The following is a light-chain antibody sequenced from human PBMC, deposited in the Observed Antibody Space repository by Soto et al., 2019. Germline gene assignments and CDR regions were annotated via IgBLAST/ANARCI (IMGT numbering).Light chain of an antibody. CDR2: GAS. V-gene: IGKV3-20*01. J-gene: IGKJ5*01. Sequence: DIVLTHAPGTLSFSPGERAILSCRASQTVNSNYLAWCQQKPGQAPRLLIYGASRRATGIPDRFSGSASGTDFTLTISRLEPEEFPVYFCQQYSDLPMTFGQGTRLEIK. CDR3: QQYSDLPMT. CDR1: QTVNSNY.